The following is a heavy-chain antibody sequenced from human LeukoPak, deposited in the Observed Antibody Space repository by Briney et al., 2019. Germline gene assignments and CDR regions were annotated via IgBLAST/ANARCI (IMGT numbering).Heavy chain of an antibody. D-gene: IGHD6-19*01. J-gene: IGHJ4*02. Sequence: ASVKVSCKASGYTFTSCDVNWVRQATGQGLEWMGWMNPNSGNTGYGQSFQGRIAMTRDISIGTAYMELSNLTSEDTAIYYCTRGSSGRRDNWGQGTLVTVSA. CDR2: MNPNSGNT. CDR1: GYTFTSCD. CDR3: TRGSSGRRDN. V-gene: IGHV1-8*01.